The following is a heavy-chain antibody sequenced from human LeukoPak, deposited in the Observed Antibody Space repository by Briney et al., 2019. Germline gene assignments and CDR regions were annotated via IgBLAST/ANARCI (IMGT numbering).Heavy chain of an antibody. J-gene: IGHJ6*03. CDR3: ATTGGDIYYYYMDV. CDR2: IIPVLSTA. D-gene: IGHD3-16*01. CDR1: GDTFSRYA. V-gene: IGHV1-69*13. Sequence: ASVKVSCKASGDTFSRYAISWVRQAPGQGLEWMGGIIPVLSTANYAQKFQDRVTITADESTSITYMELSSLKSEDTAVYYCATTGGDIYYYYMDVWGKGTTVTISS.